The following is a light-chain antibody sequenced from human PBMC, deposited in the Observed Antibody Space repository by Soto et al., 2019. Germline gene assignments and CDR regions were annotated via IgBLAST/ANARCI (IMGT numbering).Light chain of an antibody. CDR2: VAS. Sequence: EIVLTQSPGTLSLSPGERATLSCRASQSVSSNYLAWYQQKSGQAPRLLIYVASSRATGIPYRFSGSGSGTDFTLTISKLEPEDFAVDYCQQYGNSPYAFGQGTELEI. V-gene: IGKV3-20*01. CDR1: QSVSSNY. J-gene: IGKJ2*01. CDR3: QQYGNSPYA.